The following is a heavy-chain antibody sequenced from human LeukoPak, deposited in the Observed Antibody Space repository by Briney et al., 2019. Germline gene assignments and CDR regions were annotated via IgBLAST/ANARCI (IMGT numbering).Heavy chain of an antibody. CDR1: GGSISSGGYS. J-gene: IGHJ6*03. CDR2: IYYSGST. V-gene: IGHV4-31*03. CDR3: AMVLTAMVTGGGFYYYYMDV. Sequence: MPSETLSLTCTVSGGSISSGGYSWSWIRQHPGKGLEWIGYIYYSGSTYYNPSLKSRVTISVDTSKNQFSLKLSSVTAADTAVYYCAMVLTAMVTGGGFYYYYMDVWGKGTTVTVSS. D-gene: IGHD5-18*01.